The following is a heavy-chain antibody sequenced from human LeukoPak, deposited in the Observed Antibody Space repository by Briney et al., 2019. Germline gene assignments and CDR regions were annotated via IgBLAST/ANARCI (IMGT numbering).Heavy chain of an antibody. CDR3: ARTYYDSWGYYEVTY. J-gene: IGHJ4*02. D-gene: IGHD3-22*01. Sequence: SETLSLTCTVSGGSMNSYYWSWIRQPPGKGLEWIGHIFHSGNTHDNPSLKSRVTISVDPSKNQFSLRLRSVTAADTAVYYCARTYYDSWGYYEVTYWGQGTLVTVSS. V-gene: IGHV4-59*01. CDR2: IFHSGNT. CDR1: GGSMNSYY.